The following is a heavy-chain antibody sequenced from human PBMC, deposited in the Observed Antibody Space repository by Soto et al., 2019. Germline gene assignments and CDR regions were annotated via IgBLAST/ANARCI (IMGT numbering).Heavy chain of an antibody. V-gene: IGHV1-69*13. CDR3: ARGSGYYDSIDGLFDY. J-gene: IGHJ4*02. CDR2: IIPIFGTA. Sequence: ASVKVSCKASGGTFSSYAISWVRQAPGQGLEWMGGIIPIFGTANYAQKFQGRVTITADESTSTAYMELSSLRSEDTAVYYCARGSGYYDSIDGLFDYWGQGTLVTVSS. CDR1: GGTFSSYA. D-gene: IGHD3-22*01.